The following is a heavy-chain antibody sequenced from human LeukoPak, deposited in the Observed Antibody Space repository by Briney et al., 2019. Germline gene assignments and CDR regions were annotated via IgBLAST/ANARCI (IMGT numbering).Heavy chain of an antibody. J-gene: IGHJ1*01. CDR1: GFSLSTSGVG. Sequence: SGPTLVNPTQTLTLTCTFSGFSLSTSGVGVGWIRQPPGKALEWLALIYWDDDKRYSPSLKTRLTITKDTSKNQVVLIMTNMDPVDTATYYCVHDIPRGEGFQHWGQGTLVTVSS. D-gene: IGHD3-16*01. CDR3: VHDIPRGEGFQH. V-gene: IGHV2-5*02. CDR2: IYWDDDK.